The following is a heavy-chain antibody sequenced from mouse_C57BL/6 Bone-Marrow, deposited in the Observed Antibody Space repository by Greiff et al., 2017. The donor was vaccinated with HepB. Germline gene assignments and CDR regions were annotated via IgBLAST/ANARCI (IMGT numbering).Heavy chain of an antibody. CDR2: ISDGGSYT. CDR1: GFTFSSYA. V-gene: IGHV5-4*03. D-gene: IGHD2-5*01. J-gene: IGHJ2*01. CDR3: ARGSYYSNPYYFDY. Sequence: EVMLVESGGGLVKPGGSLKLSCAASGFTFSSYAMSWVRQTPEKRLEWVATISDGGSYTYYPDNVKGRFTISRDNAKNNLYLQMSHLKSEDTAMYYCARGSYYSNPYYFDYWGQGTTLTVSS.